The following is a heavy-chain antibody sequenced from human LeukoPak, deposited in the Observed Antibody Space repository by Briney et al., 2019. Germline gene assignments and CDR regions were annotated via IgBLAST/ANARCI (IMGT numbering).Heavy chain of an antibody. V-gene: IGHV4-39*07. J-gene: IGHJ5*02. Sequence: PSETLSLTCTVSGGSISSSSYYWGWIRQPPGKGLEWIGSIYYSGSTYYNPSLKSRVTISVDTSKNRFSLKLSSVTAADTAVYYCASCSLVGATFDPWGQGTLVTVSS. CDR2: IYYSGST. CDR3: ASCSLVGATFDP. CDR1: GGSISSSSYY. D-gene: IGHD1-26*01.